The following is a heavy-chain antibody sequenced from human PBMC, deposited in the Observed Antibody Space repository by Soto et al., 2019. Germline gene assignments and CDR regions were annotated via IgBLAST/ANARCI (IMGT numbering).Heavy chain of an antibody. CDR1: GGTFSSYA. CDR2: IIAILGKA. J-gene: IGHJ3*01. CDR3: ARERGGAIIVGVTGTFDV. D-gene: IGHD3-22*01. V-gene: IGHV1-69*01. Sequence: QVQLVQSGAEVKKPGSSVKVSCKASGGTFSSYAISWVRQAHGQGPEWMGGIIAILGKANYAEKFQGRVTITADESKSTAYMELSSLRSEDTAVYYCARERGGAIIVGVTGTFDVWGQGTLVTVSS.